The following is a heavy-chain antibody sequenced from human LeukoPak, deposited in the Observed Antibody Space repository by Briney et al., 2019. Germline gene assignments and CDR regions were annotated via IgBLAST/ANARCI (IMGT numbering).Heavy chain of an antibody. D-gene: IGHD3-22*01. CDR1: GFTFRSHA. CDR2: ISYDGSNK. CDR3: ATDPDSSGYYYPIFDY. Sequence: PGGSLRLSCAASGFTFRSHAMHWVRQAPGKGLVWVAIISYDGSNKYYADSVKGRFTISRDNSKNTLYLQINSLRAEDTAVYYCATDPDSSGYYYPIFDYWGQGTLVTVSS. J-gene: IGHJ4*02. V-gene: IGHV3-30-3*02.